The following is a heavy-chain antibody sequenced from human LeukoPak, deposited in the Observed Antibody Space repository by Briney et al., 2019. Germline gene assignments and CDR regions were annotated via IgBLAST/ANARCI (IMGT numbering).Heavy chain of an antibody. D-gene: IGHD6-19*01. J-gene: IGHJ3*02. CDR2: ISWNSGSI. CDR3: AKATVAGRGAFDI. CDR1: GFTFDDYA. V-gene: IGHV3-9*01. Sequence: PGGSLRLSCAASGFTFDDYAMHWVRQAPGKGLEWVSGISWNSGSIGYADSVKGRFTVSRDNAKNSLYLQMNSLRADDTAVYYCAKATVAGRGAFDIWGQGTMVTVSS.